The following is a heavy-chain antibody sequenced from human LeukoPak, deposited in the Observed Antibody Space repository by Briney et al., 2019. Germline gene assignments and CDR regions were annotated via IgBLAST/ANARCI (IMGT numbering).Heavy chain of an antibody. D-gene: IGHD3-16*02. Sequence: GESLKISCKGSGYSFTSYWIGWVRQMPGKGLEWMGIIYPGDSDTRYSPSFQGQVTISAYKSISTAYLQWSSLKASDRAMYYCARVYDYVWGSYRNFDAFDIWGQGTMVTVSS. CDR1: GYSFTSYW. CDR2: IYPGDSDT. J-gene: IGHJ3*02. V-gene: IGHV5-51*01. CDR3: ARVYDYVWGSYRNFDAFDI.